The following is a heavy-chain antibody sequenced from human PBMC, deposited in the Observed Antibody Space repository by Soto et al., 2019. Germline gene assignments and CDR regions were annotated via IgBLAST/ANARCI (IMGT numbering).Heavy chain of an antibody. Sequence: SETLSLTCAVYGGSLSGYYWAWIRQPPGQGLEWMGEVNYSGSTHYSPSLKSRVIISVDTSKNQLSLKLTSVTAADTAVYYCARGSILYYPYPKSGWSDPWGLGTMVTAPQ. J-gene: IGHJ5*02. CDR1: GGSLSGYY. CDR2: VNYSGST. D-gene: IGHD2-8*01. V-gene: IGHV4-34*01. CDR3: ARGSILYYPYPKSGWSDP.